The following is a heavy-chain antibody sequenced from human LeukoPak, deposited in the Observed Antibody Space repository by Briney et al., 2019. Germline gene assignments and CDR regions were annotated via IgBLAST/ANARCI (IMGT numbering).Heavy chain of an antibody. Sequence: ASVKVSFNGSGYPGTNYGITWVRQAPRPGLQWMGWINAYNGDTNYAQKVQGRVTLTTDTSTRTDYMDLRSLGYDDTAGYYCSRAVGPYSRSSVDYWGQGALVT. CDR2: INAYNGDT. CDR1: GYPGTNYG. V-gene: IGHV1-18*01. CDR3: SRAVGPYSRSSVDY. J-gene: IGHJ4*02. D-gene: IGHD6-6*01.